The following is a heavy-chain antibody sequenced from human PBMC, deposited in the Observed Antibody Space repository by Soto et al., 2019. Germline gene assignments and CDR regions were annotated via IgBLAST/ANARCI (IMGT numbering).Heavy chain of an antibody. D-gene: IGHD2-15*01. CDR3: ARSWDIARFDH. J-gene: IGHJ5*02. CDR2: ISAYNGNT. CDR1: GYTFTGDG. Sequence: ASVKVSCKASGYTFTGDGISWVRQAPGQGLEWMGWISAYNGNTNYAQKLQGRVTMTTDTSTSTAYMELRSLRSDDTAVYYCARSWDIARFDHWGQGTLVTVSS. V-gene: IGHV1-18*01.